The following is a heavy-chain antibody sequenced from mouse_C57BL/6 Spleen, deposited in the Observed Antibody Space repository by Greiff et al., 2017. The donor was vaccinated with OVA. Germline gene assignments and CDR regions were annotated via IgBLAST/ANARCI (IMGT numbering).Heavy chain of an antibody. D-gene: IGHD1-1*01. CDR1: GYTFTSYW. CDR2: INPSNGGT. Sequence: QVHVKQPGTELVKPGASVKLSCKASGYTFTSYWMHWVKQRPGQGLEWIGNINPSNGGTNYHEKFKSKATLTVDKSSSTAYMQLISLTSEDSAVYYCSRGTTVVAPCAMDYWGQGTSVTVSS. CDR3: SRGTTVVAPCAMDY. J-gene: IGHJ4*01. V-gene: IGHV1-53*01.